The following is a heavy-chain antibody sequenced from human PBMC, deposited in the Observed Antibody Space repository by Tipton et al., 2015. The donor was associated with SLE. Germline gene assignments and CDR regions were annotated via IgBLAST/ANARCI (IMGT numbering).Heavy chain of an antibody. CDR1: GGSISSHY. J-gene: IGHJ6*02. CDR2: IYYSGST. CDR3: ARDQQIAVAGKDYYYGMDV. D-gene: IGHD6-19*01. Sequence: TLSLTCTVSGGSISSHYWSWIRQPPGKGLEWIGYIYYSGSTNYNPSLKSRVTISVDTSKNQFSLKLSSVTAADTAVYYCARDQQIAVAGKDYYYGMDVWGQGTTVTVPS. V-gene: IGHV4-59*11.